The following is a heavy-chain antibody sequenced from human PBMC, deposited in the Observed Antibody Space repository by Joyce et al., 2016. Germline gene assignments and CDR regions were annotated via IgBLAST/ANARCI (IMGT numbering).Heavy chain of an antibody. CDR2: SIGTGGDT. Sequence: EVQLLESGGGLVQPGGSLRLSCAASGFSFRDYVMTWVRQAPGKGLDWVSSIGTGGDTYYADSVKGRFTISRDNSRSTLSPQLNNLRADDTAIYYCGKGLSHVNWFSDYWGQGALVTVSS. CDR3: GKGLSHVNWFSDY. CDR1: GFSFRDYV. J-gene: IGHJ4*02. D-gene: IGHD1-20*01. V-gene: IGHV3-23*01.